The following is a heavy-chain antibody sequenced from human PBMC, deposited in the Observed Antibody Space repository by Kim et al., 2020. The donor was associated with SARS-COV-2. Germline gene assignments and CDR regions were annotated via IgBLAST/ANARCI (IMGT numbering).Heavy chain of an antibody. D-gene: IGHD3-22*01. V-gene: IGHV3-30*18. Sequence: GGSLRLSCAASGFTFSSYGMHWVRQAPGKGLEWVAVISYDGSNQYYADSVKGRFTISRDNSKNTLYLQMNSRRAEVTAVYYCAKVPNYYGSSGFDCWGQGTLGTVSS. CDR3: AKVPNYYGSSGFDC. CDR2: ISYDGSNQ. J-gene: IGHJ4*02. CDR1: GFTFSSYG.